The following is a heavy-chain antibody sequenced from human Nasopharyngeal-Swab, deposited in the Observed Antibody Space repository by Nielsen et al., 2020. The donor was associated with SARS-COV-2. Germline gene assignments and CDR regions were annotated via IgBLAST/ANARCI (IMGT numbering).Heavy chain of an antibody. CDR1: GYSFTSYW. Sequence: GESLKISCKGSGYSFTSYWIGWVRQMPGKGLEWMGIIYPGDSDTRYSPSFQGQVTISADKSITTAYLQWRRLKASDTAMYFCVRSNDYGAHFDYWGQGTLVAVAA. CDR2: IYPGDSDT. CDR3: VRSNDYGAHFDY. D-gene: IGHD4/OR15-4a*01. V-gene: IGHV5-51*01. J-gene: IGHJ4*02.